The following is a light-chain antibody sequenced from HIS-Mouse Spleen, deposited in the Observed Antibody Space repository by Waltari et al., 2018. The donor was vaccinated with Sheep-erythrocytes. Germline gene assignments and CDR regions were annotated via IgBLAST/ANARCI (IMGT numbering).Light chain of an antibody. CDR1: KLGEKY. Sequence: SYELTQPPSVSVSPGQTASITCSGDKLGEKYACWYQQKPGQSPVLVIYQDSKWPSGIPERFSGSNSGNTATLTISGTQAMDEADYYCQAWDSSTEVFGGGTKLTVL. CDR3: QAWDSSTEV. V-gene: IGLV3-1*01. J-gene: IGLJ2*01. CDR2: QDS.